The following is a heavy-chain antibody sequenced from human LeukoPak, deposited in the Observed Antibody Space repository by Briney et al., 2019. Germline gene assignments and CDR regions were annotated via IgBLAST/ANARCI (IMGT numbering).Heavy chain of an antibody. D-gene: IGHD4-17*01. J-gene: IGHJ4*02. CDR3: ARDRISYGDYSFDY. CDR2: ISSSSSYI. Sequence: GGSLRLSCAASGFTFSSYSMNWVRQAPGKGLEWVSSISSSSSYIYYADLVKGRFTISRDNAKNSLYLQMNSLRAEDTAVYYCARDRISYGDYSFDYWGQGTLVTVSS. V-gene: IGHV3-21*01. CDR1: GFTFSSYS.